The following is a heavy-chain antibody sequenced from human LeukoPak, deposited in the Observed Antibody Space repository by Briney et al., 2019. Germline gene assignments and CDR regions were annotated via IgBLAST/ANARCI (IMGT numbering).Heavy chain of an antibody. CDR2: MSGSGGST. V-gene: IGHV3-23*01. CDR1: GFTFSNYA. CDR3: ARDGIGSGYYNY. J-gene: IGHJ4*02. Sequence: PGGSLRLSCAASGFTFSNYAMSWVRQAPGKGLEWVSAMSGSGGSTYYAESVKGRFTISRDNSKNTLYLQMNSLRVEDTAVYYWARDGIGSGYYNYWGQGPLPTVSS. D-gene: IGHD3-22*01.